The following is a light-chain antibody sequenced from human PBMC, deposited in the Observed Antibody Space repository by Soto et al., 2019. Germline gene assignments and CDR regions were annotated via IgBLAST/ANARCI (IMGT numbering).Light chain of an antibody. J-gene: IGKJ4*01. CDR1: QSVSSY. CDR2: DAS. CDR3: QQQSTWPPA. Sequence: EVVLTQSPATLSLSPGEGATLSCRASQSVSSYLAWYQQKPDQAPRLLIYDASNRATGIPARFSGSGSGTDFTLTISGLEPEDCAVYCCQQQSTWPPAFGGGSKVEIK. V-gene: IGKV3-11*01.